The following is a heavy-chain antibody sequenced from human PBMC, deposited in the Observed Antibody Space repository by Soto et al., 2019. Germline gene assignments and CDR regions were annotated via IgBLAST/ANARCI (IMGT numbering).Heavy chain of an antibody. CDR1: GDSISSSTYY. D-gene: IGHD3-3*01. J-gene: IGHJ4*02. CDR2: INYNGNT. CDR3: ATFGVVRLIIHY. Sequence: HLQLQESGPGLVKPSETLSLTCTISGDSISSSTYYWGWIRQPPGKGLEWIGSINYNGNTYSSPVLKSRLSISVDTPTNQFSLKLSSVPAADTAVYFCATFGVVRLIIHYWGQGLLVAGSS. V-gene: IGHV4-39*01.